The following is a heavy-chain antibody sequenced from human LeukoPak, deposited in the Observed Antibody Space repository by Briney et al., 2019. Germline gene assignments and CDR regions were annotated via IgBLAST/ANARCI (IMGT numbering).Heavy chain of an antibody. D-gene: IGHD1-26*01. Sequence: GGSLRLSCAASGFTFSSYGMHWVRQAPGKGLEWVAVISYDGSNKYYADSVKGRFTISRDNAKNSLYLQMNSLRAEDTAVYYCARSGPTRDYGMGVWGQGTTVTVS. V-gene: IGHV3-30*03. J-gene: IGHJ6*02. CDR3: ARSGPTRDYGMGV. CDR2: ISYDGSNK. CDR1: GFTFSSYG.